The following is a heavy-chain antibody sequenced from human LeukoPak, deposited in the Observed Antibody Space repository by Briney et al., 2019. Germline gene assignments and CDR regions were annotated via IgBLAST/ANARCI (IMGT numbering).Heavy chain of an antibody. CDR3: ARVDYDFWSGSFYFDY. J-gene: IGHJ4*02. V-gene: IGHV3-11*04. CDR1: GFTFSDYY. CDR2: ISSSSSTI. D-gene: IGHD3-3*01. Sequence: GGSLRLSCAASGFTFSDYYMSWIRQAPGKGLEWVSYISSSSSTIYYADSVKGRFTISRDNAKNSLYLQMNSLRDEDTAVYYCARVDYDFWSGSFYFDYWGQGTLVTVSS.